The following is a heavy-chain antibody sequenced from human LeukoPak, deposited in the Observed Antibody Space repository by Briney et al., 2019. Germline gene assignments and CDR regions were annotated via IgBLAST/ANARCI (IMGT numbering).Heavy chain of an antibody. CDR1: GGSFSGYY. CDR3: AREERWLQSNWFDP. V-gene: IGHV4-59*01. J-gene: IGHJ5*02. Sequence: SETLSLTCAVYGGSFSGYYWSWIRQPPGKGLEWIGYIYYSGSTNYNPSLKSRVTISVDTSKNQFSLKLSSVTAADTAVYYCAREERWLQSNWFDPWGQGTLVTVSS. CDR2: IYYSGST. D-gene: IGHD5-24*01.